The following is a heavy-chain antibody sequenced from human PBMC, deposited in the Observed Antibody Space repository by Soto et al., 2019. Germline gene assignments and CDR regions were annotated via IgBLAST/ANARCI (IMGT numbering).Heavy chain of an antibody. Sequence: QVQLVESGGGVVQPGRSLRLSCAASGFTFSLDAMHWVRQAPGKGLEWVALMSYDGSKEYYADSVKGRFTISRDNSKNTLYLQMNSLRAEDTAVYYCAKDGSHNFDYWGQGTLVTVSS. D-gene: IGHD1-26*01. V-gene: IGHV3-30*18. CDR2: MSYDGSKE. CDR3: AKDGSHNFDY. J-gene: IGHJ4*02. CDR1: GFTFSLDA.